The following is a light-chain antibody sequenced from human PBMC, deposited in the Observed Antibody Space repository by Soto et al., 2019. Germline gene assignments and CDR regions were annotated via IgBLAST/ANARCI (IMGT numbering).Light chain of an antibody. CDR1: QSVRSW. J-gene: IGKJ2*03. CDR3: QQYNSHSLYS. CDR2: FAS. V-gene: IGKV1-5*01. Sequence: IQLTQSPSCLSASVGDTVTITCRASQSVRSWLAWYQQKPGRAPKLLIYFASNSEGGVPSRFSGSGSETEYTLTISSLQPDDFATYYCQQYNSHSLYSFGQGTKVEIK.